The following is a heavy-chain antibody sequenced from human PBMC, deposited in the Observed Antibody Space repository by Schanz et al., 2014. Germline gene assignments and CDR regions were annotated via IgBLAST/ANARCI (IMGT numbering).Heavy chain of an antibody. CDR1: GFTFRDYY. Sequence: QVQLVESGGGLVKPGGSLRLSCAASGFTFRDYYMSWIRQAPGKGLEWVSDISSGSSYANYADSVNGRFTMSRDNSKNSLYLQMNSLRAEDTAVYYCARTDCRRKINFDYWGRGTLVTVSS. CDR3: ARTDCRRKINFDY. J-gene: IGHJ4*02. CDR2: ISSGSSYA. V-gene: IGHV3-11*06. D-gene: IGHD2-21*01.